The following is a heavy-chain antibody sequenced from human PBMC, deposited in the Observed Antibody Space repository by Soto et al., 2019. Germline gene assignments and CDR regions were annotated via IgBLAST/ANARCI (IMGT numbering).Heavy chain of an antibody. CDR1: GFTFDDYA. J-gene: IGHJ6*02. CDR2: ISWNSGSI. Sequence: GGSLRLSCAASGFTFDDYAMHWVRQAPGKGLEWVSGISWNSGSIGYADSVKGRFTISRDNAKNSLYLQMNSLRAEDTALYYCVKDMGWLRSPVSGMDVWGQGTTVTVSS. V-gene: IGHV3-9*01. CDR3: VKDMGWLRSPVSGMDV. D-gene: IGHD5-12*01.